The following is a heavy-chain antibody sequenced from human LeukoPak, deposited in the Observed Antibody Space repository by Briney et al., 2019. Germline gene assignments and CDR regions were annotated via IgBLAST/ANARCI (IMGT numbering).Heavy chain of an antibody. V-gene: IGHV4-34*01. D-gene: IGHD6-19*01. J-gene: IGHJ4*02. CDR3: ARGRLAVAGKPFDY. Sequence: SETLSLTCAVYGGSFSGYYWSWIRQPPGKELEWIGEINHSGSTNYNPSLKSRVTISVDTSKNQFSLKLSSVTAADTAVYYCARGRLAVAGKPFDYWGQGTLVTVSS. CDR1: GGSFSGYY. CDR2: INHSGST.